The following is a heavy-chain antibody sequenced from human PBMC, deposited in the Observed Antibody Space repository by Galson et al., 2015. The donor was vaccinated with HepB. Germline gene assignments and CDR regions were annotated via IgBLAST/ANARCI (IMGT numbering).Heavy chain of an antibody. J-gene: IGHJ4*02. Sequence: SLRLSCAASEFAFSSCAMTWVRQAPGKGLEWVSAINGPGTNTWYADSVRGRFTISRDNSKNTLSLQMNGLRADDTAVYYCAKGSTGHRPYCFDYWGQGTPVAVSS. CDR3: AKGSTGHRPYCFDY. CDR2: INGPGTNT. V-gene: IGHV3-23*01. CDR1: EFAFSSCA. D-gene: IGHD2-15*01.